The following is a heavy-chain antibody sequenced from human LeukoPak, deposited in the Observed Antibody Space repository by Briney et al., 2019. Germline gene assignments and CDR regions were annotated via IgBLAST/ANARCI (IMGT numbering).Heavy chain of an antibody. Sequence: SETLSLTCTVSGGSISSSSYSWGWIRQPPGKGLEWIGSIYYSTSTYYNPSLKSRVTISVDTSKNQFSLKLSSVTAADTAVYYCARRPYGVNWFDPWGQGTLVTVSS. D-gene: IGHD2-8*01. CDR3: ARRPYGVNWFDP. V-gene: IGHV4-39*01. J-gene: IGHJ5*02. CDR1: GGSISSSSYS. CDR2: IYYSTST.